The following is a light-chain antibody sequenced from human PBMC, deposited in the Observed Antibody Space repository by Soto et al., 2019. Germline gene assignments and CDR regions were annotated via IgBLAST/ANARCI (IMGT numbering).Light chain of an antibody. J-gene: IGLJ3*02. V-gene: IGLV2-14*01. CDR1: SSDVGAYNY. CDR3: SAYTTSTTGV. CDR2: DVS. Sequence: QSALTQPASVSGSPGQSITISCTGTSSDVGAYNYVSWFQQHPGKAPRLIIYDVSNRPSGVSNRFSGSKSGNTASLTISGLQAEDESVYYCSAYTTSTTGVFGGGTKLTVL.